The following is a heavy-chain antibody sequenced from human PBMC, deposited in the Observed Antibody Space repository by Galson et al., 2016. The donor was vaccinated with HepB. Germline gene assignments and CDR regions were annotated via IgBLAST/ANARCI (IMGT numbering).Heavy chain of an antibody. CDR2: ITGTGGST. CDR3: AKYGIHLWINFDY. J-gene: IGHJ4*02. Sequence: SLRLSCAASGFSFRTYGMSWVRQAPGKGLEWVSSITGTGGSTYYTDSVKGRFTISRDNSRETLYLQMNSLRDEDTAIYYCAKYGIHLWINFDYWGKGTLVTVSS. V-gene: IGHV3-23*01. CDR1: GFSFRTYG. D-gene: IGHD5-18*01.